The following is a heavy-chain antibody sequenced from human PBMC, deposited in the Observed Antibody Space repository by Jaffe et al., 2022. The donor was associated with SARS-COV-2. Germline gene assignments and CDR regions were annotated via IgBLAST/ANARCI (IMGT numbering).Heavy chain of an antibody. J-gene: IGHJ2*01. CDR2: INPNSGGT. V-gene: IGHV1-2*06. Sequence: QVQLVQSGAEVKKPGASVKVSCKASGYTFTGYYMHWVRQAPGQGLEWMGRINPNSGGTNYAQKFQGRVTMTRDTSISTAYMELSRLRSDDTAVYYCARGKGRGIAVAGTWYFDLWGRGTLVTVSS. CDR1: GYTFTGYY. CDR3: ARGKGRGIAVAGTWYFDL. D-gene: IGHD6-19*01.